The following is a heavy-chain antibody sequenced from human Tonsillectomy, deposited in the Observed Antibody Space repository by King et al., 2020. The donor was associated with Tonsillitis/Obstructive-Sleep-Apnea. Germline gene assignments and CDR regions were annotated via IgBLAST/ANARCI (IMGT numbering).Heavy chain of an antibody. CDR2: ISGSGGST. CDR3: AKDLGYYGSSGSQYFQH. J-gene: IGHJ1*01. D-gene: IGHD3-22*01. V-gene: IGHV3-23*04. CDR1: GFTFSSYA. Sequence: VQLVESGGGLVQPGGSLRLSCAASGFTFSSYAMSWVRQAPGKGLEWVSAISGSGGSTYYADSVKGRFTISRDNSKNTLYLQMNSLRAEDTAVYYCAKDLGYYGSSGSQYFQHWGQGTLVTVSS.